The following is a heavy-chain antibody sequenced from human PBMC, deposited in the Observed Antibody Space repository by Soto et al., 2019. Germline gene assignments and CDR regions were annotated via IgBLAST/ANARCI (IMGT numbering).Heavy chain of an antibody. D-gene: IGHD3-3*01. Sequence: GGSLRLSCAASGFTFSNAWMSWVRQAPGKGLEWVGRIKSKTDGGTTDYAAPVKGRFTISRDDSKNTLYLQMNSLKTEDTAVYYCTTDVLRWGPPLDYWGQGTLVTVSS. CDR2: IKSKTDGGTT. V-gene: IGHV3-15*01. CDR3: TTDVLRWGPPLDY. J-gene: IGHJ4*02. CDR1: GFTFSNAW.